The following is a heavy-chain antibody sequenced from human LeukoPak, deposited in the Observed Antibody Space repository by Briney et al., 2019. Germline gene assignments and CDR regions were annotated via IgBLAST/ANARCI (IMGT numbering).Heavy chain of an antibody. J-gene: IGHJ4*02. CDR1: GFTVSSNY. D-gene: IGHD3-16*01. Sequence: HPGGSLRLSSAASGFTVSSNYMSWVRQAPGKGLEWVSVIYSGGSTYYADSVKGRFTISRDNAKNSLYLQMNSLRAEDTAVYYCARGGGIDYWGQGTLVTVSS. CDR3: ARGGGIDY. CDR2: IYSGGST. V-gene: IGHV3-53*01.